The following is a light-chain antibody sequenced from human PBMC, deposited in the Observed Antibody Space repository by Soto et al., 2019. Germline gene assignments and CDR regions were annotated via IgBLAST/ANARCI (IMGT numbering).Light chain of an antibody. CDR3: SSYTSSITPYD. CDR1: SSDVGGYNY. CDR2: DVS. J-gene: IGLJ1*01. V-gene: IGLV2-14*01. Sequence: QSVLPQPASVSGSPVQSITISCTGTSSDVGGYNYVSWYQQHPGKAPKLMIYDVSNRPSGVSNRFSGSKSGNTASLTISGLQAEDEADYYCSSYTSSITPYDFGTGTKVTVL.